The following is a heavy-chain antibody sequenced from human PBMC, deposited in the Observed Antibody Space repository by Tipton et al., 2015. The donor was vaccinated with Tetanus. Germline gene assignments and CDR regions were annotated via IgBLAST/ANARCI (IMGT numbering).Heavy chain of an antibody. D-gene: IGHD4-17*01. CDR1: GGSFSGYY. V-gene: IGHV4-34*01. CDR3: AREGGYGDYYFDY. Sequence: LRLSCAVYGGSFSGYYWSWIRQPPGKGLEWIGEINHSRSTNYNPSLKSRVTISVDTSKNQFSLKLSSVTAADTAVYYCAREGGYGDYYFDYWGQGTLVTVSS. CDR2: INHSRST. J-gene: IGHJ4*02.